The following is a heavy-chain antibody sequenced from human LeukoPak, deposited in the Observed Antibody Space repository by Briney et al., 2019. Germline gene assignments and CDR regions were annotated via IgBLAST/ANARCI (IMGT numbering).Heavy chain of an antibody. CDR3: ARDLEDNPEP. Sequence: SLRLSCAASGFTFSSYAMHWVRQAPGKGLEWVAVISYDGSNKYYADSVKGRFTISRDNSKNTLYLQMNSLRAEDTAVYYCARDLEDNPEPWGQGTLVTVSS. CDR2: ISYDGSNK. D-gene: IGHD1-14*01. CDR1: GFTFSSYA. J-gene: IGHJ5*02. V-gene: IGHV3-30-3*01.